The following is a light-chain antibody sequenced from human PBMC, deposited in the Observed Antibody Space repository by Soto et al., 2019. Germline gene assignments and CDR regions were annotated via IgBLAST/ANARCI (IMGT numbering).Light chain of an antibody. CDR2: DVS. V-gene: IGLV2-14*01. CDR3: SSYTSSSWV. CDR1: SSDVGGYNY. J-gene: IGLJ3*02. Sequence: QSALTQPASVSGSPGQSITISCTGTSSDVGGYNYVSWYQQHPGKDPKLMIYDVSNRPSGVSNRFSGSKSGNTASLTISGLPAEDEADYYCSSYTSSSWVFGGGTKLTVL.